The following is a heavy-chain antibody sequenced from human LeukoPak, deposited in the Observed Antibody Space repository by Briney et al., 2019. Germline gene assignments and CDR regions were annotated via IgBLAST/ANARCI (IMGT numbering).Heavy chain of an antibody. Sequence: GGSLRLSCAASGFTFSSYEMNWVRQAPGKGLEWASYISSSGSTIYYADSVKGRFTISRDNAKNSLYLQMNSLRAEDTAVYYCARGLGYSGSYQTFDYWGQGTLVTVSS. D-gene: IGHD1-26*01. J-gene: IGHJ4*02. CDR3: ARGLGYSGSYQTFDY. CDR2: ISSSGSTI. CDR1: GFTFSSYE. V-gene: IGHV3-48*03.